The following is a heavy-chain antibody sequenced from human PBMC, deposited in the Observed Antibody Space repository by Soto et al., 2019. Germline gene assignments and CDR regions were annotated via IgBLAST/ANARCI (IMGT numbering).Heavy chain of an antibody. CDR1: GGTFSSYA. J-gene: IGHJ6*02. D-gene: IGHD6-13*01. CDR2: IIPIFGTA. V-gene: IGHV1-69*01. Sequence: QVQLVQSGAEVKKPGSSVKVSCKASGGTFSSYAISWVRQAPGQGLEWMGGIIPIFGTANYAQKFQGGVTITADESTSTAYMELSSLRSEDTAVYYCARASGIAAAGDYYYGMDVWGQGTTVTVSS. CDR3: ARASGIAAAGDYYYGMDV.